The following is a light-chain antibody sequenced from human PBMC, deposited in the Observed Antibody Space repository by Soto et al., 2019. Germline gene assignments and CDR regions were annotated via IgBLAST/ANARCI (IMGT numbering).Light chain of an antibody. V-gene: IGKV2-28*01. CDR3: MQCLQIPYT. CDR1: QSPMHSDGYNH. Sequence: DIVMTQSPLSLSVTPGEPASIPCRSSQSPMHSDGYNHLDWYLQKPGQSPQLLLFLGSYRASGVPVRFSGSGSGTDFTLKISRVEAEDVGLYYCMQCLQIPYTFGQGTKVDIK. J-gene: IGKJ2*01. CDR2: LGS.